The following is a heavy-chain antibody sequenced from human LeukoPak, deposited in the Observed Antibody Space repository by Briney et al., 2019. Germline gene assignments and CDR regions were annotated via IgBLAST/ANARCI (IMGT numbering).Heavy chain of an antibody. CDR1: GFTFATYA. CDR3: AKVLEMTFDAFDI. CDR2: ISASGGTT. V-gene: IGHV3-23*01. Sequence: GGSLRLSCAASGFTFATYAMSWVRQAPGKGLEWVSGISASGGTTYYADSVKGRFTISRDNSKNTLYLQMNSLRAEDTAVYYCAKVLEMTFDAFDIWGQGTMVTVSS. J-gene: IGHJ3*02. D-gene: IGHD2/OR15-2a*01.